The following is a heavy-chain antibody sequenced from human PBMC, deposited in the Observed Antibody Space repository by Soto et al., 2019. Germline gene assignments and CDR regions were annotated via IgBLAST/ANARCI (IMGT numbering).Heavy chain of an antibody. Sequence: GASVKVSCKASGYTFTSYGISWVRQGPGQGLERMGWISAYNGNTNYAQKLQGRVTMTTDTSTSTAYMELRSLRSDDTAVYYCARESTIFDYGMDVWGQGTTVTVSS. J-gene: IGHJ6*02. CDR3: ARESTIFDYGMDV. CDR1: GYTFTSYG. V-gene: IGHV1-18*01. D-gene: IGHD3-3*01. CDR2: ISAYNGNT.